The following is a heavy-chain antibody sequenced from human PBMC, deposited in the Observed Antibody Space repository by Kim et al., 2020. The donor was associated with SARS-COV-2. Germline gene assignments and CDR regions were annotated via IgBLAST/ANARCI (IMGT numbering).Heavy chain of an antibody. CDR1: GGTFSSYA. Sequence: SVKVSCKASGGTFSSYAISWVRQAPGQGLEWMGGIIPIFGTANYAQKFQGRVTITADESTSTAYMELSSLRSEDTAVYYCARGEDWKLAVRWFDPWGQGTLVTVSS. J-gene: IGHJ5*02. CDR3: ARGEDWKLAVRWFDP. CDR2: IIPIFGTA. V-gene: IGHV1-69*13. D-gene: IGHD1-1*01.